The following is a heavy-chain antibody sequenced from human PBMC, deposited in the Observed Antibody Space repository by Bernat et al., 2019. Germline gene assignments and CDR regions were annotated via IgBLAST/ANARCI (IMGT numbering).Heavy chain of an antibody. Sequence: EVQLVESGGGVVQPGGSLSPPCAASGFTFDDYAMPWVRQAPGKGLEWVSLISGDGGSTYYADSVKGRFTISRENSKNSLYLQMNSLRTEDTALYDCATTTTVTSAEYFQHWGQGTLVTVSS. V-gene: IGHV3-43*02. CDR1: GFTFDDYA. CDR3: ATTTTVTSAEYFQH. D-gene: IGHD4-17*01. CDR2: ISGDGGST. J-gene: IGHJ1*01.